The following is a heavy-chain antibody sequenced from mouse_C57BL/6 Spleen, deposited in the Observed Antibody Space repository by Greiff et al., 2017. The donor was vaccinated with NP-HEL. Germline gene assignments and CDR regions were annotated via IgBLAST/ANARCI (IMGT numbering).Heavy chain of an antibody. CDR2: IYPRSGNT. D-gene: IGHD2-3*01. V-gene: IGHV1-81*01. CDR1: GYTFTSYG. CDR3: ARGGNDGYYADFDY. Sequence: VQLQESGAELARPGASVKLSCKASGYTFTSYGISWVKQRTGQGLEWIGEIYPRSGNTYYNEKFKGKATLTADKSSSTAYMELRSLTSEDSAVYVCARGGNDGYYADFDYWGQGTTLTVSS. J-gene: IGHJ2*01.